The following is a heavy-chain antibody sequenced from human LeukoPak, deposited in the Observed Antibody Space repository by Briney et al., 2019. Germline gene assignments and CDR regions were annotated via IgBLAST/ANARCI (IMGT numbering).Heavy chain of an antibody. Sequence: GGSLRLSCAASGFTFSSYGMHWVRQAPGKGLEWVAVISYDGSNKYYADSVKGRFTISRDNSKNTLYLQMNSLRAEDTAVYYCASLVVTAIRDYYYGMDVWGQGTTVTVS. D-gene: IGHD2-21*02. J-gene: IGHJ6*02. CDR1: GFTFSSYG. V-gene: IGHV3-30*03. CDR3: ASLVVTAIRDYYYGMDV. CDR2: ISYDGSNK.